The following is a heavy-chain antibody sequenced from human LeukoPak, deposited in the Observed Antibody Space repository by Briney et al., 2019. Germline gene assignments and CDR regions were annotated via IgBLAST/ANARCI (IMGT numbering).Heavy chain of an antibody. CDR1: GGSISSHY. V-gene: IGHV4-59*11. J-gene: IGHJ2*01. D-gene: IGHD6-13*01. CDR3: ARVGYSSGWSHFDL. CDR2: IFYSGST. Sequence: PSETLSLTCTVSGGSISSHYWSWIRQPPGKGLEWIAYIFYSGSTNYNPSLRNRVTISVDTSKNQFSLKLSAVTAADTAVYYDARVGYSSGWSHFDLWGRGTLVTVSS.